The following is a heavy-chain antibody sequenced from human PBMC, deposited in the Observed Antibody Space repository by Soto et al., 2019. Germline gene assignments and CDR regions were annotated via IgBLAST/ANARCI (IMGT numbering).Heavy chain of an antibody. Sequence: ASVKVSCKASGGTFSSYAISWVRQAPGQGLEWMGGIIPIFGTANYAQKFQGRVTITADESTSTAYMELSSLRSEDTAVYYCARGPGGTSFFDYWGQGTLVTVSS. CDR3: ARGPGGTSFFDY. V-gene: IGHV1-69*13. CDR2: IIPIFGTA. CDR1: GGTFSSYA. J-gene: IGHJ4*02. D-gene: IGHD2-8*02.